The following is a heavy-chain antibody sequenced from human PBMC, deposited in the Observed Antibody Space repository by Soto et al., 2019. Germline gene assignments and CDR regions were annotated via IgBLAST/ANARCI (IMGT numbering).Heavy chain of an antibody. V-gene: IGHV3-23*01. CDR1: GFTFSSYA. J-gene: IGHJ4*02. CDR2: ISGSGGST. D-gene: IGHD6-19*01. Sequence: EVQLLESGGGLVQPGGSLRLSCAACGFTFSSYAMNWVRQAPGKGLEWVSVISGSGGSTYYADSVKGRFTISRDNSKNTLYLQMHSLRAEDTAVYYCARRSSGWYFDYWGQGTLVTVSS. CDR3: ARRSSGWYFDY.